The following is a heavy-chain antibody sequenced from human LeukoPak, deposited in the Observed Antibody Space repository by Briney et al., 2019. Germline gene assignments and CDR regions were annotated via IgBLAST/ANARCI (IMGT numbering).Heavy chain of an antibody. V-gene: IGHV3-53*01. J-gene: IGHJ3*02. CDR1: GFTVSSNY. CDR2: IYSGGST. D-gene: IGHD1-26*01. CDR3: ARDRGASDAFDI. Sequence: GGSLRLSCAASGFTVSSNYMSWVRQAPGKGLEWVSVIYSGGSTYYADSVKGRFTISRDNSKNTLYPQMNSLRAEDTAVYYCARDRGASDAFDIWGQGTMVTVSS.